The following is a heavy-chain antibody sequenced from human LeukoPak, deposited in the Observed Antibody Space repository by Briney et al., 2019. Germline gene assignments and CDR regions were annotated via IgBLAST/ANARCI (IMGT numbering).Heavy chain of an antibody. D-gene: IGHD6-25*01. Sequence: XGSXXLSXXASGXTFSSYWMSWVGQAPGKXVEWVANIKQDGSEKYYVDSVKGRFTISRDNAKNSLYLQMNSLRAEDTAVYYCARERPHHYWGQGTLVTVSS. CDR1: GXTFSSYW. J-gene: IGHJ4*02. CDR2: IKQDGSEK. CDR3: ARERPHHY. V-gene: IGHV3-7*01.